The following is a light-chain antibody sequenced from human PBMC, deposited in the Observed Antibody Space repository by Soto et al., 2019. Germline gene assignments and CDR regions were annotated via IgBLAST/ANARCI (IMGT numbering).Light chain of an antibody. Sequence: DIQMTQSPSSLSGSVGDRVTITCRASQTISSWLAWYKQKPGKAPKLLSYKASTLKSGVPSRFRGSGSGTEFTLTISSLQPDDFATYYCQHYNSYSEAFGQGTKVDI. CDR3: QHYNSYSEA. CDR2: KAS. J-gene: IGKJ1*01. CDR1: QTISSW. V-gene: IGKV1-5*03.